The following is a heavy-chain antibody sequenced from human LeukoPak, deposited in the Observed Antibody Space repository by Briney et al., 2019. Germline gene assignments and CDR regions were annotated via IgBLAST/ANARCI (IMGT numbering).Heavy chain of an antibody. D-gene: IGHD6-19*01. V-gene: IGHV3-23*01. CDR1: GITFSTYA. J-gene: IGHJ3*02. CDR2: ITGSGGST. Sequence: GGTLRLSCAASGITFSTYAMSWVRQPPGKGLEWVSSITGSGGSTYYADSVKGRFTISSDNSNNTVNLQMNSLRAEDTALYYCAKQTKSGWSTDAFDIWGQGTKVTVSS. CDR3: AKQTKSGWSTDAFDI.